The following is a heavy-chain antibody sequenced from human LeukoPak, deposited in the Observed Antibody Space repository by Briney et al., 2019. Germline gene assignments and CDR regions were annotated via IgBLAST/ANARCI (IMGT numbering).Heavy chain of an antibody. CDR1: GGSISSTSYY. Sequence: SETLSLTCAVSGGSISSTSYYWGWIRQPPGKGLEWIGSIYYSGSTYYNPSLKSRVTIFVDTSKNQFSLKLSSVTAADTAVYYCARLGDSSGWYYYYYYMDVWGKGTTVTISS. V-gene: IGHV4-39*01. CDR2: IYYSGST. D-gene: IGHD6-25*01. J-gene: IGHJ6*03. CDR3: ARLGDSSGWYYYYYYMDV.